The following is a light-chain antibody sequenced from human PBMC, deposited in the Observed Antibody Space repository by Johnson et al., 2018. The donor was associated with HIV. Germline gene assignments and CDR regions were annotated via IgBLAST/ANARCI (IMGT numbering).Light chain of an antibody. CDR1: SSDIGKNY. CDR3: GTWDSYLTAGV. V-gene: IGLV1-51*02. J-gene: IGLJ1*01. CDR2: ENN. Sequence: QSVLTQPPSVSAAPGQKVTISCSGSSSDIGKNYVSWYQQLPGTAPKLLVYENNKRPSGIPDRFSGSKSGTSATLDITGLQAGDEADYYCGTWDSYLTAGVFGTGTKVTVL.